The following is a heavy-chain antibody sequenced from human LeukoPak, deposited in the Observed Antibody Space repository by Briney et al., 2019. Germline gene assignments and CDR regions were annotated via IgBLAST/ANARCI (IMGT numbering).Heavy chain of an antibody. CDR2: INSDGSST. CDR3: ALSRYDYVWGSYRYDY. Sequence: GGALRLSCAASGFTFSSYWMHWVRQAPGKGLGWVSRINSDGSSTSYADSVKGRFTISRDNAKNTLYLQMNSLRAEDTAVYYCALSRYDYVWGSYRYDYWGQGTLVTVSS. J-gene: IGHJ4*02. CDR1: GFTFSSYW. D-gene: IGHD3-16*02. V-gene: IGHV3-74*01.